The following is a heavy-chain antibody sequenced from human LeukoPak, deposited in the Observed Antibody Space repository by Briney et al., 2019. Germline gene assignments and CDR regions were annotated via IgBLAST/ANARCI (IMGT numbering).Heavy chain of an antibody. J-gene: IGHJ3*02. D-gene: IGHD2-2*01. Sequence: SETLSLTCTVSGGSISSYYWSWIRQPPGKGLEWIGYIYYSGSTNYNPSLKSRVTISVDTSKNQFSLKLSSVTAADTAVYYCAGGGYCSSTSCYAVYAFDIWGQGTMVTVSS. CDR2: IYYSGST. V-gene: IGHV4-59*01. CDR1: GGSISSYY. CDR3: AGGGYCSSTSCYAVYAFDI.